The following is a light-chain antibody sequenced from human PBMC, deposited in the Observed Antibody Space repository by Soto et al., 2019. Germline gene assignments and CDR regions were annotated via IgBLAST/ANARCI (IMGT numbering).Light chain of an antibody. Sequence: EIVLTQSPGTLSLSPGERATLSCRASQSVSSTYLAWYQQKPGQAPRLLIYGASNTATGISDRFSGSGSGTEFTLTISRLEPEDFGVYYCQQDGSSPFTFGPGTKVDLK. CDR3: QQDGSSPFT. V-gene: IGKV3-20*01. J-gene: IGKJ3*01. CDR2: GAS. CDR1: QSVSSTY.